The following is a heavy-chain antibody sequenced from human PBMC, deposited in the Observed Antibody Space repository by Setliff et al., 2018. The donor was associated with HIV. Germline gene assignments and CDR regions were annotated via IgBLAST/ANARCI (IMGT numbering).Heavy chain of an antibody. V-gene: IGHV4-59*11. CDR2: FYSTGST. J-gene: IGHJ4*02. CDR1: GPSINIHY. D-gene: IGHD4-17*01. CDR3: AKGAGFYGDYTFDH. Sequence: SETLSLTCTVSGPSINIHYWSWIRQSPGKAFEWIGYFYSTGSTNYNPSLQSRVTISMVASRNQFSLKVTSVTAADTAVYYCAKGAGFYGDYTFDHWGQGRQVTV.